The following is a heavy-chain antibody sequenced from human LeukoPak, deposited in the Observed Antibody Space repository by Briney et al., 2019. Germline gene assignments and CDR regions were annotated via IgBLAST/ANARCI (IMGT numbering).Heavy chain of an antibody. D-gene: IGHD3-22*01. CDR3: ATMTRYYDSSGYYPQLNWFDP. CDR1: GYTFTGYH. V-gene: IGHV1-2*06. J-gene: IGHJ5*02. CDR2: INPNSGDT. Sequence: ASVTVSCKASGYTFTGYHMHWVRQAPGQGLEWMGRINPNSGDTNYAQKFQGRVAMTRDTSISTAFMELTRLRSDDTAVYYCATMTRYYDSSGYYPQLNWFDPWGQGTLVTVSS.